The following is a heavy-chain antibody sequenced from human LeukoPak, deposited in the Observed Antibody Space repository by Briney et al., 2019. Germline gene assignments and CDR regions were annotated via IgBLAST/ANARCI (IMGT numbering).Heavy chain of an antibody. CDR1: GFTFSGYY. CDR2: ISSGGTTI. Sequence: PGGSLRLSCAASGFTFSGYYMSWIRQAPGKGLEWISYISSGGTTIHYADSVKGRFTISRDIAKNSLYLQMNSLSAEDTAVYYCARGSIAVAGASDYWGQGTLVTVSS. CDR3: ARGSIAVAGASDY. J-gene: IGHJ4*02. V-gene: IGHV3-11*01. D-gene: IGHD6-19*01.